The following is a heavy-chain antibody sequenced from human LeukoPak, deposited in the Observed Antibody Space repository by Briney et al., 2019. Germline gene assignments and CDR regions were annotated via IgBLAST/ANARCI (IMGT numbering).Heavy chain of an antibody. Sequence: SETLSLTCIVSGDSVTNHYWSLIRQPPGKGLEWIGYIYYSGSINYNPSLKSRVTISVDTSRNQFSMKLNSLPAADPAVYYCAGSGGLANQGAVDYWGQGTLVTVSS. CDR2: IYYSGSI. J-gene: IGHJ4*02. D-gene: IGHD3-10*01. CDR1: GDSVTNHY. CDR3: AGSGGLANQGAVDY. V-gene: IGHV4-59*02.